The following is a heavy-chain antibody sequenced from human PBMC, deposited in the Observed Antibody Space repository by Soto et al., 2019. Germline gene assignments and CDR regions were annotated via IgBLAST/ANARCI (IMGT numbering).Heavy chain of an antibody. CDR3: ARDKVAVAGTEGFDY. Sequence: PGGSLRLSCAASGFTFSSYSMNWVRQAPGKGLEWVSYISSSSSTIYYADSVKGRFTISRDNAKNSLYLQMNSLRDEDTAVYYCARDKVAVAGTEGFDYWGQGTLVTVSS. D-gene: IGHD6-19*01. V-gene: IGHV3-48*02. CDR2: ISSSSSTI. J-gene: IGHJ4*02. CDR1: GFTFSSYS.